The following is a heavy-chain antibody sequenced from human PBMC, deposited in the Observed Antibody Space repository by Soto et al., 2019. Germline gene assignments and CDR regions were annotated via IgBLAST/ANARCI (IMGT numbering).Heavy chain of an antibody. Sequence: QVQLQESGPGMVKPSETLSLICTVSGGSITGSYWSWIRQPPGKGLECIGYINDSGNTNHNPTLKSRITISLATSKNQFSLNVNGVTAADTAVYYCSRGGSNYLPLQHWGQGTLVTVSS. CDR3: SRGGSNYLPLQH. V-gene: IGHV4-59*01. J-gene: IGHJ1*01. D-gene: IGHD3-10*01. CDR2: INDSGNT. CDR1: GGSITGSY.